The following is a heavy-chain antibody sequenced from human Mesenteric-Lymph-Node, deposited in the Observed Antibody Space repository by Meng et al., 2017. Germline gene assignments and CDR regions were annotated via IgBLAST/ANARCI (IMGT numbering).Heavy chain of an antibody. CDR3: AKLALGVVGAPDHFDY. J-gene: IGHJ4*02. Sequence: SQTLSLTCAISGDSVSSNSAAWNWIRQSPSRGLEWLGRTYYRSRWYNEYAVSVNSRITINPDTSKNQFSLQLNSVTPEDTAVYYCAKLALGVVGAPDHFDYWGQGTLVTVSS. CDR1: GDSVSSNSAA. CDR2: TYYRSRWYN. V-gene: IGHV6-1*01. D-gene: IGHD1-26*01.